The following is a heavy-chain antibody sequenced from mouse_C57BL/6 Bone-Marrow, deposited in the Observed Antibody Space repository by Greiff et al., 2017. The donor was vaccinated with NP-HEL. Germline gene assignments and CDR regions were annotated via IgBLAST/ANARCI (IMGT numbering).Heavy chain of an antibody. CDR3: ARLITTVVATGYFDV. CDR2: ISSGGSYT. D-gene: IGHD1-1*01. J-gene: IGHJ1*03. Sequence: EVQLVESGGDLVKPGGSLKLSCAASGFTFSSYGMSWVRQTPDKRLEWVATISSGGSYTYYPDSVKGRFTISRDNAKNTLYLQMSSLKSEDTAMYYCARLITTVVATGYFDVWGTGTTVTVSS. V-gene: IGHV5-6*01. CDR1: GFTFSSYG.